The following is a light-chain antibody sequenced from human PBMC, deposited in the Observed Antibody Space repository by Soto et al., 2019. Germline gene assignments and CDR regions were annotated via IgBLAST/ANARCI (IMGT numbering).Light chain of an antibody. CDR3: SSYTTSSTPFV. CDR1: SGDIGSYNR. CDR2: EVS. Sequence: QSALTQPASVSGSPGQSITISCTGTSGDIGSYNRVSWYQQHPDKAPKLMIYEVSNRPSGVSNRFSGSKSGNTASLTISGLQADDEADYYCSSYTTSSTPFVFGTGTKLTVL. V-gene: IGLV2-14*01. J-gene: IGLJ1*01.